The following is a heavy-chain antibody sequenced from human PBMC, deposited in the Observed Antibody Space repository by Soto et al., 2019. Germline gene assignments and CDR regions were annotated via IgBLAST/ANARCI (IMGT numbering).Heavy chain of an antibody. CDR1: GGTFSSYA. CDR2: IIPIFGTA. Sequence: QVQLVQSGAEVKKPGSSVKVSCKASGGTFSSYAISWVRQAPGQGLEWMGGIIPIFGTANYEQKFQGRVTITADESTSTAYMELSSLRSEDTAVYYCARVGIRTERGYSGYGYYFDYWGQGTLVTVSS. D-gene: IGHD5-12*01. CDR3: ARVGIRTERGYSGYGYYFDY. J-gene: IGHJ4*02. V-gene: IGHV1-69*01.